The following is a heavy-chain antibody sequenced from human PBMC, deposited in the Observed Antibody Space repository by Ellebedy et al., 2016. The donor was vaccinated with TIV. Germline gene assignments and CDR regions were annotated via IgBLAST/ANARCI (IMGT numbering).Heavy chain of an antibody. V-gene: IGHV3-30*18. J-gene: IGHJ6*02. D-gene: IGHD1-26*01. CDR1: GFTFSSYG. CDR3: AKHGSADYGMDV. CDR2: ISYDGSNK. Sequence: GGSLRLSXAASGFTFSSYGMHWVRQAPGKGLEWVAVISYDGSNKYYADSVKGRFTISRDNSKNTLYLQMNSLRAEDTAVYYCAKHGSADYGMDVWGQGTTVTVSS.